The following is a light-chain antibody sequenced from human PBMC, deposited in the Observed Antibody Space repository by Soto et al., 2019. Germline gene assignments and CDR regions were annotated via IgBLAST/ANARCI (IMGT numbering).Light chain of an antibody. J-gene: IGKJ1*01. CDR3: QQYNNWPAT. CDR2: GAS. CDR1: QSVSSN. Sequence: EIVMTQSPATLSVSPGERATLSCRASQSVSSNLAWYQQKPGQAPRLLIYGASTRATGIPARFSGSESGTEFTLTISILQSEDFSVYYCQQYNNWPATFGQGTKVEIK. V-gene: IGKV3D-15*01.